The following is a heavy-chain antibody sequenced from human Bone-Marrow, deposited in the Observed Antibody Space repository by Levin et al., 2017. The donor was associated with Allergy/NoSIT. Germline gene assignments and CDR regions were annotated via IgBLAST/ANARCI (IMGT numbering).Heavy chain of an antibody. Sequence: ASVKVSCKASGGIFSNYGISWVRQAPGHGPEWMGGVVPIYGRADYAQRFQGRVTITADERTSTAYMELRSLRSEDTAVYYCARQGGGIVASTQYMDVWGEGTTVIVSS. CDR2: VVPIYGRA. V-gene: IGHV1-69*13. CDR3: ARQGGGIVASTQYMDV. D-gene: IGHD5-12*01. J-gene: IGHJ6*03. CDR1: GGIFSNYG.